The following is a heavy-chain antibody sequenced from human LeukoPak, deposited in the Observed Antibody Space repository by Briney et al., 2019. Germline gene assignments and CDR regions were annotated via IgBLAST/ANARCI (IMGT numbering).Heavy chain of an antibody. J-gene: IGHJ5*02. Sequence: PSQTLSLTCTVSGGSITNGGYYWSWLRQLPGKGLEWIGCIYYSGSTYYVPSLQSRLTLSVDTSKNQFSLKLSSVTAADTAVYYCAREIEARLGELSSNWFDPWGQGTLVTVSS. D-gene: IGHD3-16*02. V-gene: IGHV4-31*03. CDR1: GGSITNGGYY. CDR2: IYYSGST. CDR3: AREIEARLGELSSNWFDP.